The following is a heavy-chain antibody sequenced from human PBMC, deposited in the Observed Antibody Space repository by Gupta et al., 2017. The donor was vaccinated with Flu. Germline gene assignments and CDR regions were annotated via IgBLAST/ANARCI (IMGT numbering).Heavy chain of an antibody. CDR2: IKSRTDGETT. CDR1: GFTFSSAC. J-gene: IGHJ4*02. D-gene: IGHD3-22*01. V-gene: IGHV3-15*01. Sequence: EEHLVESGGCLVMPGGSLRLSCAASGFTFSSACLNWVRQAPGKGLEWVGRIKSRTDGETTDYSTPVKGRFSISRDDSKNTVYLQMNSLTAEDTAVYYCATDDRYYEAYYFDYWGQGTPVTVSS. CDR3: ATDDRYYEAYYFDY.